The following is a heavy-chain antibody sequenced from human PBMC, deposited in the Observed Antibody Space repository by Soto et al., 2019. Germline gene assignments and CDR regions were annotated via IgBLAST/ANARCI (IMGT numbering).Heavy chain of an antibody. CDR2: MNPNSGNT. V-gene: IGHV1-8*01. CDR3: ARYCSSTSCYASYYYYMDV. J-gene: IGHJ6*03. CDR1: GYTFTSYD. Sequence: ASVKVSCTASGYTFTSYDSNWVRQATGQGLEWMGWMNPNSGNTGYAQKFQGRVTMTRNTSISTAYMELSSLRSEDTAVYYCARYCSSTSCYASYYYYMDVWGKGTTVTVSS. D-gene: IGHD2-2*01.